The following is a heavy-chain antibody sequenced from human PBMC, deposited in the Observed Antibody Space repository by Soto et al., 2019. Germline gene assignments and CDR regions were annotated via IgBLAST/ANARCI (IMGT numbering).Heavy chain of an antibody. V-gene: IGHV4-61*08. D-gene: IGHD3-22*01. CDR1: GGSVDRGDYY. Sequence: SETLSLTCTVSGGSVDRGDYYWTWIRQPPGKGLEWIGRIYNGGIPLIHPSLESRVALSLDTSKNQFSLTLSSVTAADTAIYYCASQDYDKSVYYFDYWGRGTLVTVSS. CDR3: ASQDYDKSVYYFDY. J-gene: IGHJ4*02. CDR2: IYNGGIP.